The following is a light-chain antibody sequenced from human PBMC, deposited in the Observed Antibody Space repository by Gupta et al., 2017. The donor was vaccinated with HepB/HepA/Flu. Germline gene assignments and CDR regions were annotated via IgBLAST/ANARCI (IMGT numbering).Light chain of an antibody. CDR1: NSNIGTGYD. CDR3: QSDDSSLSVV. J-gene: IGLJ2*01. CDR2: GNR. V-gene: IGLV1-40*01. Sequence: QSVLTQPPSVSGAPGQRVTISCTGSNSNIGTGYDVHWYQQLPGTAPKLLIYGNRNRPSGVPARFSASKSGTSASLAITGLQAEEEADYYCQSDDSSLSVVFGGGTKLTVL.